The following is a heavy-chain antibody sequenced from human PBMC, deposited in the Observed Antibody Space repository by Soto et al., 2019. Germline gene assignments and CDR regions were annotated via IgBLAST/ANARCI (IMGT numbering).Heavy chain of an antibody. D-gene: IGHD4-17*01. CDR1: GFMFSNYW. Sequence: GGSLRLSCAASGFMFSNYWMSWVRQAPGKGLEWVAIIKQDGSDKYYVDSVKGRFTISRDNAKNSLYLQMNSLRIEDAAVYYCARNRDYAFDYWGRGTLVTVSS. CDR2: IKQDGSDK. V-gene: IGHV3-7*01. CDR3: ARNRDYAFDY. J-gene: IGHJ4*02.